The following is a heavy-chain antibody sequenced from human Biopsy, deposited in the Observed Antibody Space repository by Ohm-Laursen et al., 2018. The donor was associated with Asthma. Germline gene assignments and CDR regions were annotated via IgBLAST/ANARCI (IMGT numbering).Heavy chain of an antibody. V-gene: IGHV3-7*05. J-gene: IGHJ4*02. D-gene: IGHD2-15*01. Sequence: SLSLSCAASGFTFSTSCMTWLRQAPGKGLEWVPNIKEDGSEKNYVDSVKGRFTISRDNGKNSLYLQMNSLRAEETAVDYCARDVDLRSVYWGQGTLVTVSS. CDR1: GFTFSTSC. CDR2: IKEDGSEK. CDR3: ARDVDLRSVY.